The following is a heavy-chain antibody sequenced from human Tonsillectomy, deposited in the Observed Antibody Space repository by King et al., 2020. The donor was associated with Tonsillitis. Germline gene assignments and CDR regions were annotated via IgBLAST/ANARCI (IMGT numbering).Heavy chain of an antibody. CDR3: ARGDFDP. V-gene: IGHV4-34*01. Sequence: VQLQQWGAGLLKPSEPLSLTCAVYGGSFSGYFWSWIRQSPGKGLEWIGEINHSGSTNYHPSLKSRVTISIDTSKSQFSLNLSSVTAADTAVYYCARGDFDPWGQGTLVTVSS. CDR1: GGSFSGYF. J-gene: IGHJ5*02. CDR2: INHSGST.